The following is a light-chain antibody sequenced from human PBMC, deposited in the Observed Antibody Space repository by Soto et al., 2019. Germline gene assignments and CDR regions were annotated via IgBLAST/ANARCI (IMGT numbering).Light chain of an antibody. V-gene: IGKV1-39*01. Sequence: DIQMTQSPSSLSASVGDRVTITCRASPSLSSYLNWYQQKPGKAPKLLIYAASSLQSGVPSRVSGSGSGTDFTLTISSLQPEDFATYYCQQSYRTPWTFGQGTKVEIK. J-gene: IGKJ1*01. CDR1: PSLSSY. CDR3: QQSYRTPWT. CDR2: AAS.